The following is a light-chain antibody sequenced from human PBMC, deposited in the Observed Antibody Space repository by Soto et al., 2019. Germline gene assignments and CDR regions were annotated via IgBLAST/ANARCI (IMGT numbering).Light chain of an antibody. J-gene: IGKJ2*01. CDR2: GAS. Sequence: EIVLTQSPGTLSLSPGERATLSCRASQSVSSTNLAWYQQKPGQAPRLLIYGASSRATGIPDRFSGSASGTDFTLTINTLEPEDFAIYYCQQYGSSRTFGQGTKLEIK. V-gene: IGKV3-20*01. CDR3: QQYGSSRT. CDR1: QSVSSTN.